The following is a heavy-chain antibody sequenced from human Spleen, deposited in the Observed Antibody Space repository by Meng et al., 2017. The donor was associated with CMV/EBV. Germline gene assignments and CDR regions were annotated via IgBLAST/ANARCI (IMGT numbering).Heavy chain of an antibody. CDR2: INSDGSST. V-gene: IGHV3-74*01. CDR3: SRGGGFGSLSY. J-gene: IGHJ4*02. D-gene: IGHD3-16*01. CDR1: GFTFSSYA. Sequence: GGSLRLSCAASGFTFSSYAMNWVRQAPGKGLEWVSRINSDGSSTSYADSVKGRFTISRDNAKNTLYLQMNSLRAEDTAVYYCSRGGGFGSLSYWGQGTLVTVSS.